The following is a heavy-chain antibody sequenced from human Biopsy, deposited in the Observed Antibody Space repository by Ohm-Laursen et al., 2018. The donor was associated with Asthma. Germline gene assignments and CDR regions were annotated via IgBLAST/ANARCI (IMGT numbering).Heavy chain of an antibody. V-gene: IGHV1-69*15. CDR3: ARGPEYVRSSGALDY. J-gene: IGHJ4*02. Sequence: SSVKVSCKASGGTFSSNSINWVRQAPGQGLEWMGRIIPIFGPTNYAQKFQGRVTISADDSTSAAYMELSSLSSEDTALYYCARGPEYVRSSGALDYWGQGTLVTVSS. D-gene: IGHD2-2*01. CDR1: GGTFSSNS. CDR2: IIPIFGPT.